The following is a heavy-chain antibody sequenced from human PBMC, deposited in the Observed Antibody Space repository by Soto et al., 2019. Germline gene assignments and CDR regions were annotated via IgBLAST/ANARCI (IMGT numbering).Heavy chain of an antibody. CDR3: VRDHLWAFDN. J-gene: IGHJ4*02. D-gene: IGHD7-27*01. CDR2: ISSTTNYI. V-gene: IGHV3-21*01. Sequence: GGSLRLSCAASGFTFTRYSMNWVRQAPGKGLEWVSSISSTTNYIYYADSMKGRFTVSRDNAKNSVYLEMNSLSAEDTAVYYCVRDHLWAFDNWGQGTLVIVSS. CDR1: GFTFTRYS.